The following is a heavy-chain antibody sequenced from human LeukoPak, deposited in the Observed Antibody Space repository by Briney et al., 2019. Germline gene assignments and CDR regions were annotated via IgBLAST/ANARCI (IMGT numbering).Heavy chain of an antibody. D-gene: IGHD6-19*01. CDR2: IIPIFGTA. CDR3: ARGESVAGIATTPD. Sequence: SVKVSCKASGGTFSSYAISWVRQAPGQGLEWMGGIIPIFGTANYAQKFQGRVTITADESTSTAYMELSSLRSEDTAVCYCARGESVAGIATTPDWGQGTLVTVSS. V-gene: IGHV1-69*13. J-gene: IGHJ4*02. CDR1: GGTFSSYA.